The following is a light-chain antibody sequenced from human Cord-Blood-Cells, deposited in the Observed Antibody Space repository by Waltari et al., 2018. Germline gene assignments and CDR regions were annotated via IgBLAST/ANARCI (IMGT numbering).Light chain of an antibody. Sequence: EIVLTQSPGTLSLYPGEIATLSCRASQSVSSSYLAGYQQKPGQAPRLLSDGASSRATGIPDRFSGSGSGTDFTLTISRLEPEDFAVYYCQQYGSSGTFGQGTKVEIK. CDR2: GAS. CDR3: QQYGSSGT. V-gene: IGKV3-20*01. J-gene: IGKJ1*01. CDR1: QSVSSSY.